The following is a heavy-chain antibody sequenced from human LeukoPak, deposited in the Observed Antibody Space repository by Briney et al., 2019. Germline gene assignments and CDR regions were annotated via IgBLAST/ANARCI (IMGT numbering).Heavy chain of an antibody. J-gene: IGHJ4*02. D-gene: IGHD3-22*01. CDR2: IRSKAYGGTS. V-gene: IGHV3-49*04. Sequence: GGSLRLSCTASGFTFGDYAMSWVRQAPGKGLEWVGFIRSKAYGGTSEYAASVKGRFTISRDQSKSIAYLQMNSLKTEDTAVYYCTRASFYDSSFCPAPSDFDYWGQGTLVTVSS. CDR3: TRASFYDSSFCPAPSDFDY. CDR1: GFTFGDYA.